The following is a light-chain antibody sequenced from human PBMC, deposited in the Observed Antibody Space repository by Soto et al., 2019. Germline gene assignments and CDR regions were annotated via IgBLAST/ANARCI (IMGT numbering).Light chain of an antibody. V-gene: IGKV3-11*01. J-gene: IGKJ4*01. Sequence: VLPRARDTLTSSPGARATLSCRASQGVSSYLAWYQQKPGQAPRLLIYDASNRATGVPARFSGSGSGTDFTLTISSLEPEDFAVYYCQQRSNWPLTFGGGTKVDIK. CDR1: QGVSSY. CDR2: DAS. CDR3: QQRSNWPLT.